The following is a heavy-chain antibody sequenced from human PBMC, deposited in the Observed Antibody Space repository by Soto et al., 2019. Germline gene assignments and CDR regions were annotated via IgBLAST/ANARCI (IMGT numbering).Heavy chain of an antibody. J-gene: IGHJ3*02. CDR3: ARSPYYDFWSGYSYDAFDI. D-gene: IGHD3-3*01. CDR1: GGSISRYY. V-gene: IGHV4-4*07. CDR2: IYTSGST. Sequence: SETLSLTWTVSGGSISRYYWSWIRQPAGKGLEWIGRIYTSGSTNYNPSLKSRVTMSVDTSKNQFSLKLSSVTAADTAVYYCARSPYYDFWSGYSYDAFDIWGQGTMVTVSS.